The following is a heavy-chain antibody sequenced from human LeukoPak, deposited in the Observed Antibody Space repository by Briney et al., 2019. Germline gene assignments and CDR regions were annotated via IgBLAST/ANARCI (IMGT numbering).Heavy chain of an antibody. CDR1: GLTFSSYW. Sequence: GGSLRLSCEAFGLTFSSYWMRWVRQAPGRGLEWVANIKHDGRETYYADSVKGRFTISRDNAQNSLFPQMSSLRVEDTAVYYCARDQEQLNCWGQGTLVTVSS. J-gene: IGHJ4*02. CDR3: ARDQEQLNC. V-gene: IGHV3-7*03. CDR2: IKHDGRET. D-gene: IGHD6-19*01.